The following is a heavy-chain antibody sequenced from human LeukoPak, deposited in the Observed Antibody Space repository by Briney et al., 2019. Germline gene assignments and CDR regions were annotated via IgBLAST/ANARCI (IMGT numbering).Heavy chain of an antibody. D-gene: IGHD4-23*01. CDR3: ARDYAEDYGGNSGAPIDY. CDR2: INSDRSST. J-gene: IGHJ4*02. Sequence: GGSLRLSCAASGFTFSSYWMHWVRQAPGKGLVWVSRINSDRSSTSYADSVKGRFTISRDNAKNTLYLQMNSLRAEDTAVYYCARDYAEDYGGNSGAPIDYWGQGTLVTVSS. V-gene: IGHV3-74*01. CDR1: GFTFSSYW.